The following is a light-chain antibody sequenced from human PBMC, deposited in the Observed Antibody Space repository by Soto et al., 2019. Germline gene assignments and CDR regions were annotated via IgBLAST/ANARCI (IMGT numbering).Light chain of an antibody. J-gene: IGLJ2*01. Sequence: QSVLTQPPSVSGAPGQRVTISCTGSSSNIGAGYDVHWYQQLPGTAPKLLIYGNSNRPSGVPDRFSGSKSGTSASLAITGLQAEDGAYYYCHSLESSWCGHVLFGGGTNLTVL. CDR3: HSLESSWCGHVL. V-gene: IGLV1-40*01. CDR2: GNS. CDR1: SSNIGAGYD.